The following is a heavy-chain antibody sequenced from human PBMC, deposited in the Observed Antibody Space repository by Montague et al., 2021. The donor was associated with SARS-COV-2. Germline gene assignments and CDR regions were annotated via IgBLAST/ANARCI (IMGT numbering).Heavy chain of an antibody. D-gene: IGHD6-19*01. CDR1: GDSVSSNSAA. CDR3: ARGIRFRRLVSNYYYYYMDV. J-gene: IGHJ6*03. Sequence: CAISGDSVSSNSAAWNWIRQSPSRGLEWLGRTYYRSKWYNDYAVSVKSRITINPDTSKNQFSLQLNSVTPEDTAVYYCARGIRFRRLVSNYYYYYMDVWGKGTTVTVSS. V-gene: IGHV6-1*01. CDR2: TYYRSKWYN.